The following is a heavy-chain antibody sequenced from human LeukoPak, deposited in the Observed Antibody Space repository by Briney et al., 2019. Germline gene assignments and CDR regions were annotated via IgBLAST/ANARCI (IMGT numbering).Heavy chain of an antibody. CDR1: GYTFTGYY. CDR3: ARETSGLSFDY. Sequence: ASVKVSCKASGYTFTGYYLHWVRQAPGQGLEWMGWISAYNGNTNYAQKLQGRVTMTTDTSTSTAYMELRSLRSDDTAVYYCARETSGLSFDYRGQGTLVTVSS. D-gene: IGHD3-22*01. CDR2: ISAYNGNT. V-gene: IGHV1-18*04. J-gene: IGHJ4*02.